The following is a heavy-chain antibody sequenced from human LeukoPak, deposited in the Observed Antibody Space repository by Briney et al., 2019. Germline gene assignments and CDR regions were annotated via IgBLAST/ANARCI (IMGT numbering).Heavy chain of an antibody. CDR1: GDSVSSNSAA. CDR2: TYYRSKWYN. CDR3: ASEGLDYDFWSGPDY. V-gene: IGHV6-1*01. D-gene: IGHD3-3*01. J-gene: IGHJ4*02. Sequence: SQTLSLTCAITGDSVSSNSAALHWIRQSPSRGLEWLVRTYYRSKWYNDYAVSVKSRITINPDTSKNQFSLQLNSVTPEDTAVYYCASEGLDYDFWSGPDYWGQGTLVTVSS.